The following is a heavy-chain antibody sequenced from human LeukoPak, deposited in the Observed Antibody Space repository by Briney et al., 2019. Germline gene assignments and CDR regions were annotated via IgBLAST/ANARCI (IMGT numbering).Heavy chain of an antibody. Sequence: LPGRSLRLSCAASGFTFSSYGMHWVRQAPGKGLEWVGVVAFDGRNRYYADSVKGRFTISRDNSKKTVFLQMNSLRAEDTAVYYCAKALKTWGYCGGDCSNVHTFDFWGQGTMVTVSS. CDR2: VAFDGRNR. D-gene: IGHD2-21*02. V-gene: IGHV3-30*18. CDR3: AKALKTWGYCGGDCSNVHTFDF. CDR1: GFTFSSYG. J-gene: IGHJ3*01.